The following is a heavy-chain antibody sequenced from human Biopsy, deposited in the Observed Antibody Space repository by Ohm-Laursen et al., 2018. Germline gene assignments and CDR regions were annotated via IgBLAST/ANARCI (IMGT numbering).Heavy chain of an antibody. J-gene: IGHJ6*02. CDR3: ARVAGGYAYYYGMDV. V-gene: IGHV4-38-2*01. D-gene: IGHD5-12*01. CDR2: IYYDGIT. CDR1: GYSVTNDYY. Sequence: SDTLSLTCAVSGYSVTNDYYWGRIRQPPGKGLEWIGNIYYDGITYYNPSLKSRVAMSVDTSKNQFSLRLTSVTAADTAVYYCARVAGGYAYYYGMDVWGQGTTVTVSS.